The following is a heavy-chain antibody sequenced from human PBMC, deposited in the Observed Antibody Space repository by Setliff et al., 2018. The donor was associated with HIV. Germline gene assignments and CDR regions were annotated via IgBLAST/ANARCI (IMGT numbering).Heavy chain of an antibody. V-gene: IGHV1-3*01. CDR2: INAGNGKT. J-gene: IGHJ4*02. D-gene: IGHD6-19*01. CDR3: ARHRIAVAGTEDY. CDR1: GYTFTTYA. Sequence: ASVKVSCKASGYTFTTYAMHWVRLAPGQRLEWMGWINAGNGKTKYSQKLQGRVTMTTDASTSTAYMELRSLRSDDTAVYYCARHRIAVAGTEDYWGQGTLVTVSS.